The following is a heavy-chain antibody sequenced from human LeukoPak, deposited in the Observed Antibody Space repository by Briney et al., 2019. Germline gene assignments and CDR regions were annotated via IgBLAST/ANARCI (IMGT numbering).Heavy chain of an antibody. CDR1: GFTVSNYY. CDR3: AKAPVTTCRGAYCYPFDY. V-gene: IGHV3-23*01. Sequence: GGSLRLSCAASGFTVSNYYMSWVRQAPGKGLEWVSAISDSGNTYHADSVKGRFTISRDSSKNTLFLQMNRLRPEDAAVYYCAKAPVTTCRGAYCYPFDYWGQGTLVTVSS. CDR2: ISDSGNT. D-gene: IGHD2-21*01. J-gene: IGHJ4*02.